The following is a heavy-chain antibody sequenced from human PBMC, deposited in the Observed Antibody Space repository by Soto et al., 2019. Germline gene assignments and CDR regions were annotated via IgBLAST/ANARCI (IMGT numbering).Heavy chain of an antibody. V-gene: IGHV3-23*01. D-gene: IGHD6-13*01. CDR3: AKATRGGAATLIRDY. CDR1: GFTISIYA. Sequence: ELQLLESGGGLVQHGGSLRLSCAAAGFTISIYAMSWVRQAPGKGLEWVSAISGSGGSTYYADSVKGRFTISRDNSKNTLYLQMNSLRADDTAVYYCAKATRGGAATLIRDYWGQGTLVTVSS. CDR2: ISGSGGST. J-gene: IGHJ4*02.